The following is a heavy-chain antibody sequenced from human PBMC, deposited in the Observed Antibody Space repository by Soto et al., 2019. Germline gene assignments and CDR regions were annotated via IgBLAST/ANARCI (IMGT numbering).Heavy chain of an antibody. CDR1: GGSISSGGYF. J-gene: IGHJ4*02. CDR2: IYYSGRT. Sequence: QVQLQESGPGLVKPSQTLSLTCTVSGGSISSGGYFWSWVRQHPGKGLEWIGNIYYSGRTYYKPFLKSRVTISVDTSKKPVPLKLRSVTAAGKAGYYCARIAREVNPKVGAREYFDYWGQGTRVTFPS. V-gene: IGHV4-31*03. CDR3: ARIAREVNPKVGAREYFDY. D-gene: IGHD3-10*01.